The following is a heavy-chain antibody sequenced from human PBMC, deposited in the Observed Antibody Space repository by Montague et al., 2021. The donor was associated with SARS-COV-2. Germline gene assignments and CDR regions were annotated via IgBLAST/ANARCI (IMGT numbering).Heavy chain of an antibody. CDR2: TYYRSKWYN. CDR1: GDSVSSNSAT. CDR3: TSGREGNYNVMDV. D-gene: IGHD1-1*01. Sequence: CAISGDSVSSNSATWNWVRQSPSRGLEWLGRTYYRSKWYNDYAVSVRGRVTINPDTSGNQFSLQLNSVTPEDTAMYYCTSGREGNYNVMDVWGQGTTVTVSS. J-gene: IGHJ6*02. V-gene: IGHV6-1*01.